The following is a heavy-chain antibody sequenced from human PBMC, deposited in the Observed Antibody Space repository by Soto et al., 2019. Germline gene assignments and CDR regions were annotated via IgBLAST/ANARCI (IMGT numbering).Heavy chain of an antibody. J-gene: IGHJ4*02. Sequence: SETLSLTCTVSGGSISSGGYYWSWIRQHPGKGLEWIGYIYYSGSTYYNPSLKSRVTISVDTSKNQFSLELSSVTAADTAVYYCARELGYCSGGSCYSDAPFDYWGQGTLVTVSS. CDR2: IYYSGST. CDR1: GGSISSGGYY. CDR3: ARELGYCSGGSCYSDAPFDY. D-gene: IGHD2-15*01. V-gene: IGHV4-31*03.